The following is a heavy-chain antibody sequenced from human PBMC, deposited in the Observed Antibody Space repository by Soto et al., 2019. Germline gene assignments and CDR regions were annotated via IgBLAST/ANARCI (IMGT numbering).Heavy chain of an antibody. Sequence: SKTLSLTCTVSGGSISSSSYYWGWIRQPPGKGLEWIGSIYYSGSTYYNPSLKSRVTISVDTSKNQFSLKLSSVTAADTAVYYCAMSTAPSYYFDYWGQGTLVTVSS. CDR3: AMSTAPSYYFDY. V-gene: IGHV4-39*01. CDR1: GGSISSSSYY. CDR2: IYYSGST. J-gene: IGHJ4*02.